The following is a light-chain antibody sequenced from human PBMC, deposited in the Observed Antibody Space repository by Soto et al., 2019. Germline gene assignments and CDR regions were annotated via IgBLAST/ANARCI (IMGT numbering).Light chain of an antibody. Sequence: QSALTQPASVSGSPGQSITISCTGTSSDVGGYDYVSWYQQHPGKAPKLMIYNVSTRPSGVSNRFSGSKSGNTASLTISGLQAEDEADYSCSSYTSGSTLYVFGTGTQLTVL. V-gene: IGLV2-14*01. J-gene: IGLJ1*01. CDR3: SSYTSGSTLYV. CDR2: NVS. CDR1: SSDVGGYDY.